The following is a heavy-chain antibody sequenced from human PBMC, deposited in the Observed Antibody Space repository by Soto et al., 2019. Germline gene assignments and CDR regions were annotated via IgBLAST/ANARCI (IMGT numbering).Heavy chain of an antibody. V-gene: IGHV3-21*01. Sequence: PGGSLRLSCAASGFTFSSYSMNWVRQAPGKGLEWVSSISSSSSYIYYADSVKGRFTISRDNAKNSLYMQMNSLRDEDTAVYYCARDGKGAAYTHGPYYFDYWGQGALVTVSS. CDR1: GFTFSSYS. CDR2: ISSSSSYI. J-gene: IGHJ4*02. D-gene: IGHD1-1*01. CDR3: ARDGKGAAYTHGPYYFDY.